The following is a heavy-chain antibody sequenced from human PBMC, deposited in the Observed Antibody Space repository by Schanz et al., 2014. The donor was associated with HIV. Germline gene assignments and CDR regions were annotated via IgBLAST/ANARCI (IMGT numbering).Heavy chain of an antibody. J-gene: IGHJ4*02. CDR2: IWYDGRNK. CDR3: ARGGTTDYLDN. D-gene: IGHD4-17*01. Sequence: QLQVVESGGGVVQPGRSLRLSCATSEFTFSSYGMHWVRQAPGKGLEWGAVIWYDGRNKYYADSVKGRFTISRDNSKNMLYLQMNSLRAEDTALYYCARGGTTDYLDNWGQGTLVTVSS. CDR1: EFTFSSYG. V-gene: IGHV3-33*01.